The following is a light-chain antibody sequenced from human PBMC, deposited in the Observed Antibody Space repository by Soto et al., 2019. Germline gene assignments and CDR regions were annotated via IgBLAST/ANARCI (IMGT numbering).Light chain of an antibody. J-gene: IGLJ1*01. CDR2: SND. CDR3: AAWDDSLNGLV. CDR1: SSNIGKNP. Sequence: QSALTQPPSASGTPGQRVTISCSGSSSNIGKNPVDWYQHLPGTAPKLLIYSNDQRPSGVPDRFSGSKSGTSASLAISGLQSDDEADYYGAAWDDSLNGLVFGTGTKVTVL. V-gene: IGLV1-44*01.